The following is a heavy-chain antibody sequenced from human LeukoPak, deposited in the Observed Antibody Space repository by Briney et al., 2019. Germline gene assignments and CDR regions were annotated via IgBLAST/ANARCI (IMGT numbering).Heavy chain of an antibody. V-gene: IGHV3-33*08. CDR3: ARSVSYMDV. D-gene: IGHD4-17*01. CDR1: GFRFSSYG. J-gene: IGHJ6*03. Sequence: GRSLRLSCAASGFRFSSYGMHWVRQAPGKGLEWVAFIRFDGDIKYYGEAVKGRFTISRNNAENKVFLQMDNLRAEDTAVYSCARSVSYMDVWGQGTTVTGSS. CDR2: IRFDGDIK.